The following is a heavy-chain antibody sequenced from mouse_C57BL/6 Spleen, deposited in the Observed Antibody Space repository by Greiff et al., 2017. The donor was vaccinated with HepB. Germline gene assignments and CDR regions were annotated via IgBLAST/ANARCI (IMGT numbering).Heavy chain of an antibody. J-gene: IGHJ4*01. CDR3: ARWGSSYAMDY. CDR1: GFTFTDYY. CDR2: IRNKANGYTT. V-gene: IGHV7-3*01. D-gene: IGHD1-3*01. Sequence: EVHLVESGGGLVQPGGSLSLSCAASGFTFTDYYMSWVRQPPGKALEWLGFIRNKANGYTTEYSASVKGRFTISRDNSQSILYLQMNALRAEDSATYYCARWGSSYAMDYWGQGTSVTVSS.